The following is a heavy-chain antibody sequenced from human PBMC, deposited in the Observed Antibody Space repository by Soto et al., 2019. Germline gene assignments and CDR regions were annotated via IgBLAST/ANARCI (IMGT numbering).Heavy chain of an antibody. CDR1: GGSISSGGYY. CDR3: AREIPSPVGSGSYDY. CDR2: IYYSGST. Sequence: ASETLSLTCTVSGGSISSGGYYWSWIRQHLGKGLEWIGYIYYSGSTYYNPSLKSRVTISVDTSKNQFSLKLSSVTAADTAVYYCAREIPSPVGSGSYDYWGQGTLVTVSS. V-gene: IGHV4-31*03. J-gene: IGHJ4*02. D-gene: IGHD3-10*01.